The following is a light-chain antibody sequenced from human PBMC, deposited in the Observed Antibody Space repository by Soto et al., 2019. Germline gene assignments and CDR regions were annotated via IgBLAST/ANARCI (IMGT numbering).Light chain of an antibody. CDR1: QGISTW. V-gene: IGKV1D-16*01. J-gene: IGKJ1*01. CDR3: QQYDRYPRT. Sequence: DIQMTQFPSSVSASVGDRVNITCRASQGISTWLAWYQHKPERAPKSLIYGASRLQSGVPPRFSGSGSETDFTLTISGLQPEDFATYYCQQYDRYPRTFGQGTKVEIK. CDR2: GAS.